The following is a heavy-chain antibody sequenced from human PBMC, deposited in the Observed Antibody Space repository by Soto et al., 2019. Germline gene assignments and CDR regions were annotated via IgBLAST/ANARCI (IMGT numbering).Heavy chain of an antibody. V-gene: IGHV4-31*03. CDR3: ARAGASVNHYLDY. Sequence: PSETLSLTCTVSGDSISSGGYYWSWIRQLPGKGLEWIGYVYYSGSTDYNSSLKSRITISLDTSKNQFSLKLSSVTAADTAVYYCARAGASVNHYLDYWGHGTLVTVS. J-gene: IGHJ4*01. CDR1: GDSISSGGYY. CDR2: VYYSGST. D-gene: IGHD3-10*01.